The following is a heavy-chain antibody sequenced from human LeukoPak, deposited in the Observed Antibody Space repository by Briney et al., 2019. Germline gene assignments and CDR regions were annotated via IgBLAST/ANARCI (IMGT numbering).Heavy chain of an antibody. CDR3: ARVIGGWYYFDY. D-gene: IGHD6-19*01. CDR2: MYSGGST. J-gene: IGHJ4*02. V-gene: IGHV3-66*01. CDR1: GFTVSSKY. Sequence: PGGSLRLSCVASGFTVSSKYMSWVRQAPGKELEWVSVMYSGGSTYYADSVKGRFTISRDNSKNTLYLQMNSLRAEDTAVYYCARVIGGWYYFDYWGQGTLVTVSS.